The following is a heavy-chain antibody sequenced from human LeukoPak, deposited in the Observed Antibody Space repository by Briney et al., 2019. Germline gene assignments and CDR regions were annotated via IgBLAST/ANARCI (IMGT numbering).Heavy chain of an antibody. CDR3: ARDFSPYTNGWYAGY. D-gene: IGHD6-19*01. Sequence: PGRSLRLSCAASGFTFSSYGMHWVRQAPGKGLEWVAVISYDGSNKYYADSVKGRFTISRDNSKNTLYLQMNSLRAEDTAVYYCARDFSPYTNGWYAGYWGQGTLVTVSS. CDR1: GFTFSSYG. CDR2: ISYDGSNK. J-gene: IGHJ4*02. V-gene: IGHV3-30*03.